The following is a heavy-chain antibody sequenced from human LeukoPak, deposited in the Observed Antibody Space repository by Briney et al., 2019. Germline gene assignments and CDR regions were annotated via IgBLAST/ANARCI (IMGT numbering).Heavy chain of an antibody. D-gene: IGHD3-22*01. CDR3: AREGSGYA. CDR1: GGSISSTTYY. J-gene: IGHJ5*02. CDR2: MSYRGTT. V-gene: IGHV4-39*07. Sequence: SETLSLTCTVSGGSISSTTYYWGWIRQPPGKGLEWIGSMSYRGTTNYNPSLKSRVTISVDTSKNQFSLNLNSVTAADTAVYYCAREGSGYAWGQGTLVTVSS.